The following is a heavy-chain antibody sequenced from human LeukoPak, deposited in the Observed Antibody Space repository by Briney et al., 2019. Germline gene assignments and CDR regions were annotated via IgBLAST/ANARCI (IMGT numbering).Heavy chain of an antibody. D-gene: IGHD3-3*01. J-gene: IGHJ4*02. CDR1: GFTFSSYA. Sequence: GGSLRLSRAASGFTFSSYAMSWVRQAPGKGLEWVSVISGSGGSTFYADSVKGRFTISRDNSKNTLYLQMNSLRAEDTALYYCATSYYDFYYFDYWGQGTLVTVSS. V-gene: IGHV3-23*01. CDR3: ATSYYDFYYFDY. CDR2: ISGSGGST.